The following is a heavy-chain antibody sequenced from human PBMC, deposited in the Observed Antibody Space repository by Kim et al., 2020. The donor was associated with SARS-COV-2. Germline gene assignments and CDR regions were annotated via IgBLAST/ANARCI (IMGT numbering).Heavy chain of an antibody. J-gene: IGHJ2*01. CDR3: ARTVWGSYRKDWYFEL. Sequence: SETLSLTCTVSGGSISSGGYYWSWIRQHPGKGLEWIGYIYYSGSTYYNPSLKSRVTISVDTSKNQFSLKLSSVTAADTAVYYCARTVWGSYRKDWYFELWGRGTLVTVSS. CDR2: IYYSGST. CDR1: GGSISSGGYY. V-gene: IGHV4-31*03. D-gene: IGHD3-16*02.